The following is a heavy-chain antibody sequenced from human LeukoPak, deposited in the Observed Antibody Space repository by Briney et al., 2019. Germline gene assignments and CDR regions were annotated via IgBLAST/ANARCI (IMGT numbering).Heavy chain of an antibody. Sequence: GGSLRLSCAASGFTFSSYAMSWVRQAPGKGLEWVSSISSSSSYIYYADSVKGRFTISRDNAKNSLYLQMNSLRAEDTAVYYCARDEEMATITPQYYYYGMDVWGQGTTVTVSS. CDR2: ISSSSSYI. CDR1: GFTFSSYA. CDR3: ARDEEMATITPQYYYYGMDV. J-gene: IGHJ6*02. D-gene: IGHD5-24*01. V-gene: IGHV3-21*01.